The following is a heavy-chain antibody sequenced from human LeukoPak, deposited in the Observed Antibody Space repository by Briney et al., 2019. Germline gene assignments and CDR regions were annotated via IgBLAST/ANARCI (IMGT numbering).Heavy chain of an antibody. V-gene: IGHV1-2*02. CDR2: INPNSGGT. D-gene: IGHD3-3*01. CDR3: ARGGFLESPKTYYYYMDV. CDR1: GYTFTGYY. Sequence: ASVKVSCKASGYTFTGYYMHGVRQAPGQGLEWMGWINPNSGGTNYAQKFQGRVTMTRDTSISTAYMELSRLRSDDTAVYYCARGGFLESPKTYYYYMDVWGKGTTVTVSS. J-gene: IGHJ6*03.